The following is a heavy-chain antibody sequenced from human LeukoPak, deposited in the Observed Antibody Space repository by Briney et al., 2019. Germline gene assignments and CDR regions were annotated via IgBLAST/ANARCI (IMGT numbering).Heavy chain of an antibody. Sequence: PSETLSLTCTVSGGSISSYYWSWIRQPPGKGLEWIGYIYYSGSTNYNPSLKSRVTISVDTSKNQFSLKLSSVTAADTAVYYCARQMVIAAAGTGDYYYGMDVWGQGTTVTVSS. D-gene: IGHD6-13*01. CDR2: IYYSGST. V-gene: IGHV4-59*08. CDR3: ARQMVIAAAGTGDYYYGMDV. J-gene: IGHJ6*02. CDR1: GGSISSYY.